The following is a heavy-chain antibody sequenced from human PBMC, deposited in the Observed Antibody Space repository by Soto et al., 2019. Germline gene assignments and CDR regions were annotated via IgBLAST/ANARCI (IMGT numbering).Heavy chain of an antibody. J-gene: IGHJ5*02. Sequence: QITLKESGPTLVKPTQTLTLTCTFSGFSLNSTGVGVGWIRQPPGKALEWLALISWNNNKLYSPSLRTRLSXTXDTSKNQVVLTVTNMDPEDTGTYYCAHRRLVRGSNWFDPWGQGTLVIVSS. V-gene: IGHV2-5*01. CDR3: AHRRLVRGSNWFDP. CDR1: GFSLNSTGVG. D-gene: IGHD3-10*01. CDR2: ISWNNNK.